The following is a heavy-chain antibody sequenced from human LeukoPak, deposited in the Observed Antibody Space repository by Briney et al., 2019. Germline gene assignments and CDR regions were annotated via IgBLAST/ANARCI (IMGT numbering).Heavy chain of an antibody. J-gene: IGHJ2*01. D-gene: IGHD7-27*01. CDR2: IYSGGST. CDR1: GFTVSSNY. Sequence: GGSLRLSCAASGFTVSSNYLNWVRQAPGEGLEWVSVIYSGGSTYYADSVKGRFTISRDNSENTLYLQMNSLRAEDTAVYYCARENWGSRETGYFDLWAVAPWSRSPQ. CDR3: ARENWGSRETGYFDL. V-gene: IGHV3-53*01.